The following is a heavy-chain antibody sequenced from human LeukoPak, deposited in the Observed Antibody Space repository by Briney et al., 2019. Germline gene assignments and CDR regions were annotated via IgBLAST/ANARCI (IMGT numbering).Heavy chain of an antibody. CDR2: IFNRGTT. CDR3: ASIPAGYCGCTSCYRDF. V-gene: IGHV4-39*02. CDR1: GGSISSSKSC. J-gene: IGHJ4*02. Sequence: SETLSLTCTLSGGSISSSKSCWGWIRHQPGKGREWIATIFNRGTTHYNPSLKTRLPISVHTSKNHCSLKLSSVTATHTTVYDCASIPAGYCGCTSCYRDFWGQGTLVSVSS. D-gene: IGHD2-2*01.